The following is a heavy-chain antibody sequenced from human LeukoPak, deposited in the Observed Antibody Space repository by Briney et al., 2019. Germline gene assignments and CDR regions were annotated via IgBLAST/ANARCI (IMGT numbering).Heavy chain of an antibody. V-gene: IGHV1-18*01. CDR3: ARDGVVVVRKTYYYYGMDV. Sequence: ASVKVSCKASGYTFTRYGISWDRQAPGRGLELMGWISAYNGNTNYAQKLQGRVTMTTDTSTSTAYMELRSLRSDDTAVYYCARDGVVVVRKTYYYYGMDVWGQGTTVTVSS. CDR1: GYTFTRYG. J-gene: IGHJ6*02. CDR2: ISAYNGNT. D-gene: IGHD2-15*01.